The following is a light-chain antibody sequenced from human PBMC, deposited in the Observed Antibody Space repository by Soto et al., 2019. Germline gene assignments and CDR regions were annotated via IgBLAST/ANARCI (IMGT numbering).Light chain of an antibody. CDR1: QRVSSK. V-gene: IGKV3-15*01. CDR3: QQYNNWPQT. CDR2: GAS. J-gene: IGKJ2*01. Sequence: EIVMTQSPVTLSVSPGERATLSCRASQRVSSKLAWCQQKPGQAPRLLIYGASTRATGIPARVSGSGSGTEYTLSISSLQSEDVAVYYCQQYNNWPQTFGQGTKLEIK.